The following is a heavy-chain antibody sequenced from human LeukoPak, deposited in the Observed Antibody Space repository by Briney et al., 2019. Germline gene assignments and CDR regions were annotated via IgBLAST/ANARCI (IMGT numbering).Heavy chain of an antibody. V-gene: IGHV4-59*08. CDR3: TRHAPVPVIGHGMGV. CDR1: GGSIISYY. Sequence: PSETLSLTCSVSGGSIISYYWSWIRQPPGKGLEWIGYIYYTGITKYSPSLTSRVTISVDTSKNQFSLKLTSVTAADTAVYYCTRHAPVPVIGHGMGVWGQGTTVTVFS. D-gene: IGHD3-10*01. J-gene: IGHJ6*02. CDR2: IYYTGIT.